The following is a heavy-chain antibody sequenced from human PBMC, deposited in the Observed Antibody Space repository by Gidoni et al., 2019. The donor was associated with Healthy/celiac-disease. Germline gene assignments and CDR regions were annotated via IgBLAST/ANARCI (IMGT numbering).Heavy chain of an antibody. CDR1: GLPVSDYY. CDR3: ARELFDSGSYLGY. CDR2: ISSSSSST. Sequence: QVQLVESGGRLVKPGGSLRHSCAASGLPVSDYYMSWIRQAPGKGLEWVAYISSSSSSTNYAASVKGRCTISSDNAKNSLYLQMNSLSAEDTAVYYCARELFDSGSYLGYWGQGTLVTVSS. V-gene: IGHV3-11*06. D-gene: IGHD1-26*01. J-gene: IGHJ4*02.